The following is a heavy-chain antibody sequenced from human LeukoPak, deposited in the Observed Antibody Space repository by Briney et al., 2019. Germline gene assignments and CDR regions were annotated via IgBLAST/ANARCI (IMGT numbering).Heavy chain of an antibody. CDR1: GFTFSSYT. Sequence: GGSLRLSCAASGFTFSSYTMNWVRQAPGKGLEWVSAISGSGGSTYYADSVKGRFTISRDNSKNTLYLQMNSLRAEDTAVYYCARRAGAYSHPYDYWGQGTLVTVSS. V-gene: IGHV3-23*01. D-gene: IGHD4/OR15-4a*01. CDR3: ARRAGAYSHPYDY. CDR2: ISGSGGST. J-gene: IGHJ4*02.